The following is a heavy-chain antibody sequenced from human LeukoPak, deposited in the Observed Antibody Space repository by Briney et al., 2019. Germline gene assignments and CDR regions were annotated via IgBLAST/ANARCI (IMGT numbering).Heavy chain of an antibody. V-gene: IGHV4-31*03. CDR1: GGSISSGDYS. CDR2: IYFSGST. CDR3: TRAETY. J-gene: IGHJ4*02. Sequence: SETLSLTCTVSGGSISSGDYSWNWVRQHPGKGLEWIGHIYFSGSTSHNPSLKSRVTISLDTSKNQFSLKLRSVTAADTAVYYCTRAETYWGQGTLVTVSS.